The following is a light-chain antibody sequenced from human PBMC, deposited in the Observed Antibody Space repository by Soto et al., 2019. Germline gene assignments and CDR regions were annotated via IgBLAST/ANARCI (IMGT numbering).Light chain of an antibody. V-gene: IGKV4-1*01. J-gene: IGKJ5*01. CDR2: WAS. CDR3: QQYYSTPQKIT. CDR1: QTLLYNSNNKYY. Sequence: DIVMTQSPDSLTVSLGERATINCKSSQTLLYNSNNKYYLAWYQQKPGQPPKLLIYWASTRESGVPDRFSGSGSGTDFTLTISNLQAEDVAVYYCQQYYSTPQKITFGQGTRLEIK.